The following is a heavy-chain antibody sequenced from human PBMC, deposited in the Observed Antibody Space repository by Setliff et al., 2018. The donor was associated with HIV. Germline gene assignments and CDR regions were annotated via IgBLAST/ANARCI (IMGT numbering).Heavy chain of an antibody. D-gene: IGHD5-12*01. J-gene: IGHJ6*03. CDR2: IIPIFGTA. CDR3: ATNPEMATINYYYYYMDV. Sequence: SVKVSCKASGGTFSSYAISWVRQAPGQGLEWMGGIIPIFGTARYAQKFQGRVTITADDSTSTAYMEVSSLRPEDTAVYYCATNPEMATINYYYYYMDVWGKGTTVTVSS. CDR1: GGTFSSYA. V-gene: IGHV1-69*13.